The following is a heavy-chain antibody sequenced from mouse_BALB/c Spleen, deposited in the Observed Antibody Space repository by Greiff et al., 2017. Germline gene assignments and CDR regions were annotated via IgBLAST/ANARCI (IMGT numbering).Heavy chain of an antibody. J-gene: IGHJ3*01. D-gene: IGHD2-10*02. CDR3: ARSEYGNFLLSWFAY. V-gene: IGHV5-17*02. Sequence: EVQGVESGGGLVQPGGSRKLSCAASGFTFSSFGMHWVRQAPEKGLEWVAYISSGSSTIYYADTVKGRFTISRDNPKNTLFLQMTSLRSEDTAMYYCARSEYGNFLLSWFAYWGQGTLVTVSA. CDR1: GFTFSSFG. CDR2: ISSGSSTI.